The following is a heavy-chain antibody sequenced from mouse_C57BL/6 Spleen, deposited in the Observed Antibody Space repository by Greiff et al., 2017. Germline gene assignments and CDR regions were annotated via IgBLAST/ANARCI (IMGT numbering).Heavy chain of an antibody. J-gene: IGHJ4*01. CDR2: INPNYGTT. V-gene: IGHV1-39*01. CDR3: ARWGLLSPHYAMDY. D-gene: IGHD2-10*01. Sequence: VQLQQPGPELVKPGASVKISCKASGYSFTDYNMNWVKQSNGKSLEWIGVINPNYGTTSYNQKFKGKATLTVDQSSSTAYMQLNSLTSEDSAVYYCARWGLLSPHYAMDYWGQGTSVTVSS. CDR1: GYSFTDYN.